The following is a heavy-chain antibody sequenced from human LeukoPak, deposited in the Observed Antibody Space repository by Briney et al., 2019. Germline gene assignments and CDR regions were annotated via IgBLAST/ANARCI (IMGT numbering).Heavy chain of an antibody. CDR2: IYPGDYDT. J-gene: IGHJ3*02. D-gene: IGHD5-12*01. V-gene: IGHV5-51*01. CDR1: GYSFTTYW. Sequence: GESLKISCKGSGYSFTTYWIAWVGQMPGKGLEWMGIIYPGDYDTRYSPSFQGQVTISADKSISIAYLQWGSLKASDTAMYYCARPVNSGTSIAFDIWGQGTMVTVSS. CDR3: ARPVNSGTSIAFDI.